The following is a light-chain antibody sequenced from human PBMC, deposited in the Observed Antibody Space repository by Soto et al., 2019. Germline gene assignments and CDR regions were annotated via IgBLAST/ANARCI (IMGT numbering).Light chain of an antibody. CDR1: QTVHNNY. V-gene: IGKV3-20*01. Sequence: VFTQIPSTLYMAPEGRATLFCRASQTVHNNYLAWYQQKPGQAPRLLIYGASTRATGIPDRFSFSGSGRDISYTCSIGDPDDLVLQFWRQHVDVPRAFGRGTKVDIK. J-gene: IGKJ1*01. CDR3: RQHVDVPRA. CDR2: GAS.